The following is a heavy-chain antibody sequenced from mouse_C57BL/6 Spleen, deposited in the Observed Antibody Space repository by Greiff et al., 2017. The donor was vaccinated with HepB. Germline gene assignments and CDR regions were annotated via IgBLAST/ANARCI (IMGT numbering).Heavy chain of an antibody. CDR3: ARGYDPYYAMDY. CDR1: GYTFTSYT. CDR2: INPSSGYT. Sequence: QVQLKQSGAELARPGASVKMSCKASGYTFTSYTMHWVKQRPGQGLEWIGYINPSSGYTKYNQKFKDKATLTADKSSSTAYMQLSSLTSEDSAVYYCARGYDPYYAMDYWGQGTSVTVSS. J-gene: IGHJ4*01. V-gene: IGHV1-4*01. D-gene: IGHD2-3*01.